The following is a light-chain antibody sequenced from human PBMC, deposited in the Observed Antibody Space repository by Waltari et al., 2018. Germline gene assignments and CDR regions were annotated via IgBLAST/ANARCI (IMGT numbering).Light chain of an antibody. CDR3: QQYNNWPRT. Sequence: IVMTQSPATLSVSPGERATLSCSASQRITSNLAWYQQKPGQAPRLLIYVASTRATGIPARFAGTGSGTEFTRTISSLQSEDFAVYYCQQYNNWPRTFGQGTKVEIK. CDR1: QRITSN. V-gene: IGKV3-15*01. CDR2: VAS. J-gene: IGKJ1*01.